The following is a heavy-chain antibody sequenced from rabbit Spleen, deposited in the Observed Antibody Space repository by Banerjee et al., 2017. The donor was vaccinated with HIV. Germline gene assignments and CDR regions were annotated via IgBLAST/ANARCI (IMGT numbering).Heavy chain of an antibody. V-gene: IGHV1S45*01. Sequence: QEQLEESGGGLVQPEGSLTLTCKASGFAFSTNAMCWVRQAPGKGLEWIECIYAGSSGSGDYESGAKGRFTISKSTETAENPQMTNMNAAEAATQVCARDVASFVGWNFSLWGPGTLVTVS. J-gene: IGHJ4*01. D-gene: IGHD3-1*01. CDR3: ARDVASFVGWNFSL. CDR1: GFAFSTNA. CDR2: IYAGSSGSG.